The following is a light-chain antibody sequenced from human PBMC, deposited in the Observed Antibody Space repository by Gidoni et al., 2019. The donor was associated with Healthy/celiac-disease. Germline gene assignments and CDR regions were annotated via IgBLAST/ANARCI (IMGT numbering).Light chain of an antibody. CDR3: QSYDSSNRWV. Sequence: NFMLTQPHSVSESPGQTVTISCTGSSGSIASNYVQWYQQRPGSAPTTVIYEDNQRPSGVPDRFSGSIDSSSNSASLTISGLKTEDEADYYCQSYDSSNRWVFGGGTKLTVL. CDR1: SGSIASNY. CDR2: EDN. J-gene: IGLJ3*02. V-gene: IGLV6-57*02.